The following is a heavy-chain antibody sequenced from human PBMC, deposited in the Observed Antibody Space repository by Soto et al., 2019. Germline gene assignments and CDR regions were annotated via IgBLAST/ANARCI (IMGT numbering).Heavy chain of an antibody. CDR3: AREGEYSYGYFDY. D-gene: IGHD5-18*01. CDR2: IYDSGTT. Sequence: PSETLSLTCTVSGGSISRNYWSWIRQPPGKGLEWLGYIYDSGTTNYNPSVKGRVTISLDTSKSQFSLRMSSVTAADTAVYYCAREGEYSYGYFDYWGQGAQVTVSS. CDR1: GGSISRNY. J-gene: IGHJ4*02. V-gene: IGHV4-59*01.